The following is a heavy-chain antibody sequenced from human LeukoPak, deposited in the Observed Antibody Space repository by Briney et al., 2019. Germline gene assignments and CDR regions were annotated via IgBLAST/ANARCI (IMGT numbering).Heavy chain of an antibody. J-gene: IGHJ4*02. CDR3: ARIGYNHYFDY. Sequence: GASVKVSCKASGYTFTDYYLHWVRQAPGQGLEWMGWINPNSGGTNSAQTFQGSVTMTRDTSITTAYLDLSRLRSDDTAVYYCARIGYNHYFDYWGQGTLVTVSS. CDR1: GYTFTDYY. V-gene: IGHV1-2*02. CDR2: INPNSGGT. D-gene: IGHD5-24*01.